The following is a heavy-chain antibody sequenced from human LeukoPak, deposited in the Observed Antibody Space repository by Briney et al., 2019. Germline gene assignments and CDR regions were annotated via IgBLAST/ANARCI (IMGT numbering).Heavy chain of an antibody. CDR3: ARELYYYDSSGYYRYFDY. CDR2: IYSGGST. D-gene: IGHD3-22*01. J-gene: IGHJ4*02. Sequence: GGPLRLSCAASGFTVSSNYMSWVRQAPGKGLEWVSVIYSGGSTYYADSVKGRFTISRDNSKNTLYLQMNSLRAEDTAVYYCARELYYYDSSGYYRYFDYWGQGTLVTVSS. V-gene: IGHV3-66*02. CDR1: GFTVSSNY.